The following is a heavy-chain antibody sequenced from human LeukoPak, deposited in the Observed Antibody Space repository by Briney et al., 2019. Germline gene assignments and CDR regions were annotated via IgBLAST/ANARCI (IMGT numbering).Heavy chain of an antibody. CDR3: ARDPRGDITGTTFDR. D-gene: IGHD1-20*01. CDR1: GGSITSGRYY. CDR2: VSYSGST. J-gene: IGHJ5*02. V-gene: IGHV4-31*03. Sequence: SQTLSLTCTLSGGSITSGRYYWTWIRQHPQRGLEWIGYVSYSGSTNYNSSLKSRLTISADTSKNQFYLRLTSVTAAGTAVYYCARDPRGDITGTTFDRWGQGTLVTVSS.